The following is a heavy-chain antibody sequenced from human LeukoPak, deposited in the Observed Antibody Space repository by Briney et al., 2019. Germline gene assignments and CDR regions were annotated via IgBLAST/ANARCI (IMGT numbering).Heavy chain of an antibody. CDR1: GGSISSYY. D-gene: IGHD6-13*01. CDR2: IYYSGST. Sequence: TSETLSLTCTVSGGSISSYYWSWLRQPPGKGLEWIGYIYYSGSTNYNPSLKSRVTISVDTSKNQFSLKLSSVTAADTAVYYCARGEEQLALFDYWGQGTLVTVSS. J-gene: IGHJ4*02. V-gene: IGHV4-59*01. CDR3: ARGEEQLALFDY.